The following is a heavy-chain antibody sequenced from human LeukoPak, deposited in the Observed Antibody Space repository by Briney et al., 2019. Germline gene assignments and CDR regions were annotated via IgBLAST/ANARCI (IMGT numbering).Heavy chain of an antibody. CDR1: GFTFTSSA. J-gene: IGHJ3*02. V-gene: IGHV1-58*01. CDR2: IVVGSGNT. CDR3: AAGVMIAARLDAFDI. Sequence: SVKVSCKASGFTFTSSAVQWVRQARGQRLEWIGWIVVGSGNTNYAQKFQERVTITRDMSTSTAYMELSSLRSEDTAVYYCAAGVMIAARLDAFDIWGQGTMVTVSS. D-gene: IGHD6-6*01.